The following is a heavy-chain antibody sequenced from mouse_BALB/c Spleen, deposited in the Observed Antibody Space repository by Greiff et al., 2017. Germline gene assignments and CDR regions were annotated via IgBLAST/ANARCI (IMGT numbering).Heavy chain of an antibody. D-gene: IGHD1-1*01. CDR2: IDPENGNT. Sequence: EVQLQQSGAELVRPGALVKLSCKASGFNIKDYYMHWVKQRPEEGLEWIGWIDPENGNTIYDPKFQGKASITADTSSNTAYLQLSSLTSEDTAVYYCALYYGSSYVDYYFDYWGQGTTLKVSS. CDR1: GFNIKDYY. CDR3: ALYYGSSYVDYYFDY. J-gene: IGHJ2*01. V-gene: IGHV14-1*02.